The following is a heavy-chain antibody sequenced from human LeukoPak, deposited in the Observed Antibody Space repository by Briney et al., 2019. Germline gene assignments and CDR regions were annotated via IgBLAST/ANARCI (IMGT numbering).Heavy chain of an antibody. CDR3: ARDKSPHTYYYGSGSPRPYNWFDP. Sequence: GASVKVSSTASGYTFTVYYMHWVRQAPGQGLEWMGWINPNSGGTTYAQKFQGRVTMTRDTSISTAYMELSRLRSDDTAVYYCARDKSPHTYYYGSGSPRPYNWFDPWGQGSLVTVSS. CDR1: GYTFTVYY. CDR2: INPNSGGT. J-gene: IGHJ5*02. D-gene: IGHD3-10*01. V-gene: IGHV1-2*02.